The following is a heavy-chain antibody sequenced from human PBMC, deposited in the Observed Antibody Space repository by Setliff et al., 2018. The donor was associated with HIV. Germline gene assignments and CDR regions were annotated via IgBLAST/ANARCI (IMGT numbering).Heavy chain of an antibody. CDR3: ARVRTGDRSFDF. J-gene: IGHJ4*02. CDR1: GDSISSGGYY. V-gene: IGHV4-31*03. D-gene: IGHD1-1*01. Sequence: SETLSLTCTVSGDSISSGGYYWSWIRQHPGKGLEWIGYIYYSGTTYYNPSLKSRVTISVDTSKNQFSLKLNSVTAADTAVYFCARVRTGDRSFDFWGQGTLVTVSS. CDR2: IYYSGTT.